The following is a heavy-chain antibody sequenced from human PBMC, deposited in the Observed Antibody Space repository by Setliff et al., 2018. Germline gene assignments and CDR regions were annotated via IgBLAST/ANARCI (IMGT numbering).Heavy chain of an antibody. D-gene: IGHD3-16*01. Sequence: SETLSLTCTVSGGSISSYYWSWIRQPTGKRLEWIGYIYYSGSTNYNPSLESRVTISVDTSKNQFSLRLYSATAADTAVYYCARLRGAFDYWGQGTLVTVSS. CDR3: ARLRGAFDY. CDR2: IYYSGST. CDR1: GGSISSYY. V-gene: IGHV4-59*01. J-gene: IGHJ4*02.